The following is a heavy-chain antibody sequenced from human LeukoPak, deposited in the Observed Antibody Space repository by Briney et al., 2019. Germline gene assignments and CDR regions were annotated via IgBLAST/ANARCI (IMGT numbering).Heavy chain of an antibody. V-gene: IGHV1-69*06. D-gene: IGHD1-26*01. CDR2: IIPIFGTA. Sequence: SVKVSCKASGGTFSSYAISWVRQAPGQGLEWMGGIIPIFGTANYAQKFQGRVTITADKSTSTAYMEPSSLRSEDTAVYYCATLRPYSGSYYPGWWGQGTLVTVSS. CDR3: ATLRPYSGSYYPGW. J-gene: IGHJ4*02. CDR1: GGTFSSYA.